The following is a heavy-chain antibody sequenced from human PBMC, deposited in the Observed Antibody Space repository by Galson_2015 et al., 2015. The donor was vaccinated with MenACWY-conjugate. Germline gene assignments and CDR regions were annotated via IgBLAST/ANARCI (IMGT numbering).Heavy chain of an antibody. CDR2: IRDTGSL. Sequence: TCAVSGASISSHHWSWFRQPPGKGLEWIAYIRDTGSLKDNPSLKSRVTMSADKSNNQFSLRLISVTAADTAVYYCARIPTWGSSFGYFENWGQGTLVTVSS. CDR3: ARIPTWGSSFGYFEN. J-gene: IGHJ4*02. V-gene: IGHV4-59*08. CDR1: GASISSHH. D-gene: IGHD7-27*01.